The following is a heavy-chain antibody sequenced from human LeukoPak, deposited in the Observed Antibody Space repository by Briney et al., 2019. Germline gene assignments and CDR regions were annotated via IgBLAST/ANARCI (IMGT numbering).Heavy chain of an antibody. V-gene: IGHV4-31*03. CDR3: ARCPLVRGVILPWFDP. CDR2: IYYSGST. CDR1: GGSISSGGYY. Sequence: SETLSLTCTVSGGSISSGGYYWSWIRQHPGKGLEWIGYIYYSGSTYYNPSLKSRVSISVDTSKNQFSLKLSSVTGADTDVYYCARCPLVRGVILPWFDPWGQGTLVTVSS. D-gene: IGHD3-10*01. J-gene: IGHJ5*02.